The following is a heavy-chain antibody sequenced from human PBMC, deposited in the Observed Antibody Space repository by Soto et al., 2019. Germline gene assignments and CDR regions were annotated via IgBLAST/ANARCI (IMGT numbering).Heavy chain of an antibody. CDR1: GGSISSYY. V-gene: IGHV4-59*01. CDR3: ARTYGRNFDY. CDR2: IYYSGST. D-gene: IGHD3-10*01. J-gene: IGHJ4*02. Sequence: QVQLQASGPGLVKPSETLSLTCTVSGGSISSYYWSWIRQPPGKGLEWIGYIYYSGSTNYNPSLKSRVTISVDTSKNQFPLKLSSVTAADTALYYCARTYGRNFDYWGQGTLVTVSS.